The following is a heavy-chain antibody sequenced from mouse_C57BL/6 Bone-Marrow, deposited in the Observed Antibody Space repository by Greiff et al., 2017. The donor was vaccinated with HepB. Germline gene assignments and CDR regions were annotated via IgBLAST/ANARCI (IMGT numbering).Heavy chain of an antibody. D-gene: IGHD4-1*02. CDR1: GYAFTNYL. V-gene: IGHV1-54*01. J-gene: IGHJ2*01. CDR3: AREGPTGNFDY. CDR2: INPGSGGT. Sequence: VQLQQSGAELVRPGTSVKLSCKASGYAFTNYLIEWVKQRPGQGLEWIGVINPGSGGTNYNEKFKGKATLTADKSSSTAYMQLSSLTAEASAVYFCAREGPTGNFDYWGQGTTLTVSS.